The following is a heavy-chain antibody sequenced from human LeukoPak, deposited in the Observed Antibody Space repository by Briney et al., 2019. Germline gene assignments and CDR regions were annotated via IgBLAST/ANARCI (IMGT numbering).Heavy chain of an antibody. Sequence: SETLSLTCTVSGGSISSSSYYWSWIRQPPGKGLEWIGYIYYSGSTNYNPSLKSRVTISVDTSKNQFSLKLSSVTAADTAVYYCAGVRAGGRPYSSSWATRPFDYWGQGTLVTVSS. V-gene: IGHV4-61*05. CDR3: AGVRAGGRPYSSSWATRPFDY. J-gene: IGHJ4*02. CDR2: IYYSGST. D-gene: IGHD6-13*01. CDR1: GGSISSSSYY.